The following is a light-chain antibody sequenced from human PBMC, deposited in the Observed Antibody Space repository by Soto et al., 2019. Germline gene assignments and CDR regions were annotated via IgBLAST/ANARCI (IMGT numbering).Light chain of an antibody. CDR1: QSVSSTY. CDR3: THNGRT. V-gene: IGKV3-20*01. CDR2: GAS. J-gene: IGKJ1*01. Sequence: EIVLTQSPGTLSLSPGERATLSCRASQSVSSTYLAWYQQKPGQTPRLLIYGASSRATGITDRFSGSGSGTDFTITISRREPDDFAVYYCTHNGRTFGQGTKVEIK.